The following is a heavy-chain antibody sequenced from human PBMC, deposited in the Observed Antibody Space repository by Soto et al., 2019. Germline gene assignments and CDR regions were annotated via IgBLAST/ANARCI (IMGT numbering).Heavy chain of an antibody. Sequence: GGSLRLSCAASGFTFSSYNMNWVRQAPGKGLEWVSSISSSSSYIYYADSVKGRFTISRDNAKNSLYLQMNSLRAEDTAVYYCVRVLKSIGWDNDVFDIWGQGTMVTVSS. CDR1: GFTFSSYN. CDR3: VRVLKSIGWDNDVFDI. J-gene: IGHJ3*02. D-gene: IGHD6-19*01. CDR2: ISSSSSYI. V-gene: IGHV3-21*01.